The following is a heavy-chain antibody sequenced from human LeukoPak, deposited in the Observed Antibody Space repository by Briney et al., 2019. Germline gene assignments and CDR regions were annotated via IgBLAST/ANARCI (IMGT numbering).Heavy chain of an antibody. J-gene: IGHJ4*02. CDR2: ISSSSSYI. V-gene: IGHV3-21*01. CDR3: ATSPPDSSWVY. CDR1: GFTFSSYS. Sequence: PGGSLRLSCAASGFTFSSYSMNWVRQAPGKGLEWVSSISSSSSYIYYADSVKGRFTISRDNAKKTMHLQMNSLGAEDTAVYYCATSPPDSSWVYWGQGTLVTVSS. D-gene: IGHD6-13*01.